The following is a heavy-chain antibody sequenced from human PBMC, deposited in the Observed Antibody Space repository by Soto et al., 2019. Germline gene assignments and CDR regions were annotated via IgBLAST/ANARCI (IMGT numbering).Heavy chain of an antibody. CDR3: ARRVDYYDSSGYYYLPHYYYYGMDV. CDR1: GASITSGGYY. CDR2: IYYSGST. V-gene: IGHV4-31*03. D-gene: IGHD3-22*01. J-gene: IGHJ6*02. Sequence: PSETLSLTCTVSGASITSGGYYWSWIRQHPGKGLEWIGYIYYSGSTYYNPSLQSRVTISVDTSKNQFSLKLSSVTAADTAVYYCARRVDYYDSSGYYYLPHYYYYGMDVWGQGTTVTVAS.